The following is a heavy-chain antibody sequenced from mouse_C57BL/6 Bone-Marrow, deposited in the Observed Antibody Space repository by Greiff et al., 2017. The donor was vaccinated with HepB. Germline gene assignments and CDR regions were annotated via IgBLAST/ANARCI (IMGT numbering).Heavy chain of an antibody. CDR3: VRWRIYDGSYYAMDY. CDR2: IRSKSNNYAT. J-gene: IGHJ4*01. Sequence: EVQRVESGGGLVQPKGSLKLSCAASGFSFNTYAMNWVRQAPGKGLEWVARIRSKSNNYATYYADSVKDRFTISRDDSESMLYLQMNNLKTEDTAMYYCVRWRIYDGSYYAMDYWGQGTSVTGSS. V-gene: IGHV10-1*01. D-gene: IGHD2-3*01. CDR1: GFSFNTYA.